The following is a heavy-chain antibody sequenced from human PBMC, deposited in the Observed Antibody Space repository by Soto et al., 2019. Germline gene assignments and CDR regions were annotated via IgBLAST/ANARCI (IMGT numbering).Heavy chain of an antibody. J-gene: IGHJ5*02. CDR1: GFSLSTSGVG. V-gene: IGHV2-5*02. D-gene: IGHD3-9*01. CDR3: AHIPDFDWLLGPHWFDP. Sequence: SGPTLVNPTQTLTLTCTFSGFSLSTSGVGVGWIRQPPGEALEWLALIYWDDDKRYSPSLKSRPTITKDTSKNQVVLTMTNMDPVDTATYYCAHIPDFDWLLGPHWFDPWGQGTLVTVSS. CDR2: IYWDDDK.